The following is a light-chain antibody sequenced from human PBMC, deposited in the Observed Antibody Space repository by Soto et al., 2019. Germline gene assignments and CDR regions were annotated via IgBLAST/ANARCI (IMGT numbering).Light chain of an antibody. CDR2: GAS. V-gene: IGKV3-20*01. CDR3: QQYGSSHPT. CDR1: QSVTGNS. Sequence: EILLTQSPGTLSLSPGERATLSCRASQSVTGNSLAWYQQKLGQAPRLLIYGASNRATGIPDRFSGSGSGTDFTLTISRLEAEDFAVYFCQQYGSSHPTFGGGSKVEIK. J-gene: IGKJ4*01.